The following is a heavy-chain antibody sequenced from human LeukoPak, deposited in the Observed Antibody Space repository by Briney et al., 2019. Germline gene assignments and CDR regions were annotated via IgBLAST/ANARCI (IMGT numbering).Heavy chain of an antibody. Sequence: PSETLSLTCTVSGGSISSYYWSWIRQPPGKGLEWIGYIYYSGSTNYNPSLKSRVTISVDTSKNQFSLKLSSVTAADTAVYYCARRGVYGDYSFDYWGQGTLVTVSS. CDR3: ARRGVYGDYSFDY. D-gene: IGHD4-17*01. J-gene: IGHJ4*02. V-gene: IGHV4-59*08. CDR2: IYYSGST. CDR1: GGSISSYY.